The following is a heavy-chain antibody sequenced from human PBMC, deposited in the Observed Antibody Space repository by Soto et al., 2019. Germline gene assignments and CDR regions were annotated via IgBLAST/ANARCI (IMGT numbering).Heavy chain of an antibody. Sequence: QVQLVESGGGVVQPGRSLRLSCAASGFTFSSYAMHWVRQAPGKGLEWVAVISYDGGNEYYADSVKGRFTMSRDNSKNTLYLQMNSLRAEATAVYYCAIDRNAVVAPRSSLSQPHKYYSYGTDVWGQGTAVTV. CDR1: GFTFSSYA. CDR3: AIDRNAVVAPRSSLSQPHKYYSYGTDV. V-gene: IGHV3-30-3*01. CDR2: ISYDGGNE. D-gene: IGHD2-15*01. J-gene: IGHJ6*02.